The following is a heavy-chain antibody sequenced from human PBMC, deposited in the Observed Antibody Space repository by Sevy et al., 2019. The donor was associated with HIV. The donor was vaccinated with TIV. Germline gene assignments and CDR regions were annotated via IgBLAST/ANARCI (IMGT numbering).Heavy chain of an antibody. V-gene: IGHV3-30-3*01. CDR3: ARDFMITFGGVTFDY. CDR1: GFTFSSYA. CDR2: ISYDGSNK. J-gene: IGHJ4*02. D-gene: IGHD3-16*01. Sequence: GGSLRLSCAASGFTFSSYAMHWVRQAPGKGLEWVAFISYDGSNKYYADSVKGRFTISRDNSKNTLYLQMNSLGAEDTAVYYCARDFMITFGGVTFDYWGQGTLVTVSS.